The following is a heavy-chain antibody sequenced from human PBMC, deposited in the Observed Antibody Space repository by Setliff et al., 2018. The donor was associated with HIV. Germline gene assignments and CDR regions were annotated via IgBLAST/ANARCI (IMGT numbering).Heavy chain of an antibody. CDR3: AGLDVLPHAGFDS. CDR1: GYKFSDYF. J-gene: IGHJ4*02. V-gene: IGHV1-2*02. D-gene: IGHD3-10*02. Sequence: ASVKVSCKASGYKFSDYFIHWVRQAPGQGLEWMASINPHSAETKYAPKFHGKVTVTRDTSTTTEFLEVRGLTSDATAVYYCAGLDVLPHAGFDSWGPGTLVTVSS. CDR2: INPHSAET.